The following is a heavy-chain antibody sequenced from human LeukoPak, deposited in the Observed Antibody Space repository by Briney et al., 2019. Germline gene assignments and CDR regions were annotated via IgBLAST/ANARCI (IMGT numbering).Heavy chain of an antibody. CDR2: INTDGSIT. Sequence: GGSLRLSCAASEFTFSSYWMHWVRQAPGKGLVWVSRINTDGSITSYADSVKGRFTISRDNAKNSLYLQMNSLRAEDTAMYYCARDTRGESDYWGHGTLVTVSS. D-gene: IGHD2-2*01. CDR3: ARDTRGESDY. CDR1: EFTFSSYW. J-gene: IGHJ4*01. V-gene: IGHV3-74*01.